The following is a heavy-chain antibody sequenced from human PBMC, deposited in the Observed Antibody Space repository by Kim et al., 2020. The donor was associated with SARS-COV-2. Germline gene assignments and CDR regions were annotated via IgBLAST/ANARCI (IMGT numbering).Heavy chain of an antibody. CDR1: GFTFSNFA. D-gene: IGHD3-9*01. CDR2: ISGSGGSA. Sequence: GGSLRLSCAASGFTFSNFAMSWVRQAPGKGLEWVSRISGSGGSAYYAESVKGRFTISRDNSKNTLYLQMSSLRAEDTAVYYCAKHRYFYWSDYYHYAMDVWGQGTTVIVSS. CDR3: AKHRYFYWSDYYHYAMDV. J-gene: IGHJ6*02. V-gene: IGHV3-23*01.